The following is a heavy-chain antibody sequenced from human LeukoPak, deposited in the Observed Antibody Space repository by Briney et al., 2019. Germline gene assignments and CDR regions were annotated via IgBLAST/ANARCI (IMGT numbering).Heavy chain of an antibody. CDR3: AKAPVTSCRGAFCYPFDY. Sequence: GGSLRLSCAASGFTFSSYGMSWVRQAPGKGLEWVSAISGSGGSTYYADSAKGRFTISRDTSRSTLYLQRNSLRAEDAVVYYCAKAPVTSCRGAFCYPFDYWGQGSLVTVSS. D-gene: IGHD2-15*01. CDR2: ISGSGGST. J-gene: IGHJ4*02. V-gene: IGHV3-23*01. CDR1: GFTFSSYG.